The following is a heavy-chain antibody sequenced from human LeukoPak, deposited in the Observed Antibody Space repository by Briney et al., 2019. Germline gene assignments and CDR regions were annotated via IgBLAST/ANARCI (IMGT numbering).Heavy chain of an antibody. Sequence: GGSLRLSCEVSGFTFDHYGMNWVRQAPGKGLEWVSGITWNGGRTGYADSVKGRFTISRDSAKNSLYLQMNSLRAEDTAVYYCARDPGSGYEEHFDYWGQGTLVTVSS. V-gene: IGHV3-20*04. CDR1: GFTFDHYG. J-gene: IGHJ4*02. D-gene: IGHD5-12*01. CDR3: ARDPGSGYEEHFDY. CDR2: ITWNGGRT.